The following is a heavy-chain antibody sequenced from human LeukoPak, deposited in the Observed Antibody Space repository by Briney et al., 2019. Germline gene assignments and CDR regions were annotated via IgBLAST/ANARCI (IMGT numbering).Heavy chain of an antibody. CDR3: ARGYYDSSGFDAFDI. D-gene: IGHD3-22*01. Sequence: PSETLSLTCTVSGGSIHNNYWSWIRQPPGKGLEWIGSMYSSGKSDYSPSLKNRVTMSIDTSKNQFSLKLSSVTAADTAVYYCARGYYDSSGFDAFDIWGQGTMVTVSS. J-gene: IGHJ3*02. CDR1: GGSIHNNY. CDR2: MYSSGKS. V-gene: IGHV4-59*12.